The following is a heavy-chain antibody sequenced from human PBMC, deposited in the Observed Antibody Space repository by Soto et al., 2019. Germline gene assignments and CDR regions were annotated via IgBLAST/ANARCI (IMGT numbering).Heavy chain of an antibody. Sequence: PSETLSLTCTVSGGSISSYYWSWIRQPPGKGLEWIGYIYYSGSTNYNPSLKSRVTISVDTSKNQFSLKLSSVTAADTAVYYCARELVGARGIYYYYGMDVWGQGTTVIVSS. CDR3: ARELVGARGIYYYYGMDV. J-gene: IGHJ6*02. V-gene: IGHV4-59*01. CDR1: GGSISSYY. CDR2: IYYSGST. D-gene: IGHD1-26*01.